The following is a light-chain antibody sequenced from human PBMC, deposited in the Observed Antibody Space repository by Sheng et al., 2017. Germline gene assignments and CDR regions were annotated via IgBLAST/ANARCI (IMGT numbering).Light chain of an antibody. CDR3: SYAGTDNRI. V-gene: IGLV2-8*01. Sequence: QSALTQPPSASGSPGQSVTISCTGTSSDIGGYNYVSWYQHHPGKAPKLMIYEVSKRPSGVPDRFSASKSGNTASLTVSGLQAEDEADYYCSYAGTDNRIFGGGTKLTVL. J-gene: IGLJ2*01. CDR2: EVS. CDR1: SSDIGGYNY.